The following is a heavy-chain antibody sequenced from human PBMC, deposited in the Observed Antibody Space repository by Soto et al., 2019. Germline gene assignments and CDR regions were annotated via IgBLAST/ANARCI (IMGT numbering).Heavy chain of an antibody. CDR1: GFTFSSYA. D-gene: IGHD6-13*01. Sequence: PWGSLRLSCAASGFTFSSYAMHWVRQAPGKGLEWVAVISYDGSNKYYADSVKGRFTISRDNSKNTLYLQMNSLRAEDTAVYYCARVSGYLPVDPSDYWGQGTLVTVSS. V-gene: IGHV3-30-3*01. J-gene: IGHJ4*02. CDR2: ISYDGSNK. CDR3: ARVSGYLPVDPSDY.